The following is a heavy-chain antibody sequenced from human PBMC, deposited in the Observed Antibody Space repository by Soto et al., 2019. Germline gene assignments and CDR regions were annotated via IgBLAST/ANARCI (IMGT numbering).Heavy chain of an antibody. D-gene: IGHD2-15*01. CDR1: GFTFDDYA. V-gene: IGHV3-9*01. CDR2: ITWNGVNT. J-gene: IGHJ3*02. Sequence: EEQLVESGGALVQPGRSLRLSCAASGFTFDDYAMHWVRQVPGKGLEWVSFITWNGVNTAYADSIRGRFTISRDNAKNSLYLQMNSLIAEDTAFYYCTRGYCSVGSCAFDIWGQGTMVAVSS. CDR3: TRGYCSVGSCAFDI.